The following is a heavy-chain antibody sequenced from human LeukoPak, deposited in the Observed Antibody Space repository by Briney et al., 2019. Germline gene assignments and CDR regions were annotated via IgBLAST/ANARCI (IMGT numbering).Heavy chain of an antibody. V-gene: IGHV1-46*01. D-gene: IGHD1-26*01. CDR3: AREPRPVGATSFGYYFDY. J-gene: IGHJ4*02. Sequence: ASVKVSCKASGYTFTSYYIHWVRQAPGQGLEWMGIINPSGGTTVYAQNFQGRVIMTRDTSTSTVHMDLSSLRSEDAAVYYCAREPRPVGATSFGYYFDYRGQGTLVTVSS. CDR2: INPSGGTT. CDR1: GYTFTSYY.